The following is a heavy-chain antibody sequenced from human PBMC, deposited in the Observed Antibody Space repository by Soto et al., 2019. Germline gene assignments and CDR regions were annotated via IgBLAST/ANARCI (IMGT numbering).Heavy chain of an antibody. D-gene: IGHD4-17*01. CDR1: GFTFSTYS. CDR3: ASHDYGDYVDY. J-gene: IGHJ4*02. CDR2: ISSGSSTI. V-gene: IGHV3-48*01. Sequence: EVQLVESGGGLVQPGGSLRLSCAASGFTFSTYSMNWVRQAPGKGLEWVSYISSGSSTISYADSVKGRFTISRDNAKKSLYLQMNSLRAEDTAVYHCASHDYGDYVDYWGQGTLVTVSS.